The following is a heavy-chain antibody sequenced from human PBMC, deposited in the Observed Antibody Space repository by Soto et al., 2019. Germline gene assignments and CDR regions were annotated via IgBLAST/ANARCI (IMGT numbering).Heavy chain of an antibody. CDR2: IIPIFGTA. CDR3: ARGSYGDYAY. D-gene: IGHD4-17*01. V-gene: IGHV1-69*01. CDR1: GGTFSTYG. Sequence: QVQLVQAGAEVKKPGSSVKVSCKASGGTFSTYGINWVRQAPAHGLEWMGGIIPIFGTANYAQKFQGRVTITADASTTTAYMELSSLTSGDTAVYYCARGSYGDYAYWGQGPLVPVSS. J-gene: IGHJ4*02.